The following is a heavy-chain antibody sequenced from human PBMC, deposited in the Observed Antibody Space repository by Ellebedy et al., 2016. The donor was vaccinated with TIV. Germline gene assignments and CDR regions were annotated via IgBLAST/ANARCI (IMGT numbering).Heavy chain of an antibody. Sequence: MPSETLSLTCAVYGGSFSGYYWSWIRQPPGKGLEWIGEINHSGSTNYNPSLKSRVTISVDTSKNQFSLKLSSVTAADTAVYYCARGRYSYGWYYYGMDVWGQGTTVTVSS. CDR2: INHSGST. CDR3: ARGRYSYGWYYYGMDV. CDR1: GGSFSGYY. J-gene: IGHJ6*02. V-gene: IGHV4-34*01. D-gene: IGHD5-18*01.